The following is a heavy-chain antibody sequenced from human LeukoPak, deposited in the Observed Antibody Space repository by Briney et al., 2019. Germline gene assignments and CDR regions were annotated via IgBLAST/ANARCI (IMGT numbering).Heavy chain of an antibody. V-gene: IGHV3-74*01. CDR2: MNADGRTI. CDR1: GFTFSSSW. CDR3: ARAGNYYFDL. D-gene: IGHD1-7*01. J-gene: IGHJ2*01. Sequence: PGRSLRLSCAASGFTFSSSWMHWVRQGPGKGLVWVARMNADGRTINYADSVKGRFTISRDNAKNTLYLQMNSLRTEDAAVYYCARAGNYYFDLWGRGTQVTVSS.